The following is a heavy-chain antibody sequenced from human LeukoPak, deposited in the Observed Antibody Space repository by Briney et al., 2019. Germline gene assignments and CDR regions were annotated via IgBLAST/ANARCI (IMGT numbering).Heavy chain of an antibody. V-gene: IGHV4-61*02. CDR1: GDSISSGDYS. CDR2: ISSSGST. J-gene: IGHJ3*02. D-gene: IGHD3-22*01. CDR3: ARGPYSYDSSGAFDI. Sequence: SETLSLTCTVSGDSISSGDYSWSWIRQPAGKGLEWIGRISSSGSTNYNPSLKSRVTISVDTSKNQFSLNLSSVTAADTAVYFCARGPYSYDSSGAFDIWGQGTMVTVSS.